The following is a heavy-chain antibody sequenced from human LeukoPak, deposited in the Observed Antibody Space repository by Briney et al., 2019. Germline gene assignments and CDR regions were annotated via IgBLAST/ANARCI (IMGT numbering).Heavy chain of an antibody. CDR1: GFTFSSYG. J-gene: IGHJ4*02. CDR3: ARVLHKRNYDSSDYYGY. Sequence: GGSLRLSCAASGFTFSSYGMSWVRQAPGKGLEWVSSLSGSGGSTYYADSVKGRFTISRDNSKNTLYLQMNSLKAEDTAVYYCARVLHKRNYDSSDYYGYWGQGILVTVSS. CDR2: LSGSGGST. D-gene: IGHD3-22*01. V-gene: IGHV3-23*01.